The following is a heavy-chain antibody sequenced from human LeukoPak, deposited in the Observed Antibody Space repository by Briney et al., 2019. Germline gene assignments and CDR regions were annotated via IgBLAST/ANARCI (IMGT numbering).Heavy chain of an antibody. Sequence: GGSLRLSCAASGFTFSNAWMSWVRQAPGKGLEWVANIKQDGSEKYYVDSVKGRFTISRDNAKHSLYLQMNSLRAEDTAVYYCARPGVIRNYFDYWGQGTLVTVSS. CDR1: GFTFSNAW. J-gene: IGHJ4*02. CDR2: IKQDGSEK. CDR3: ARPGVIRNYFDY. V-gene: IGHV3-7*01. D-gene: IGHD1-14*01.